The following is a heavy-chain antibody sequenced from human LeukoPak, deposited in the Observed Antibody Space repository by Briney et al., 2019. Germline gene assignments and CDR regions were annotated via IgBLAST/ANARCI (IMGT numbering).Heavy chain of an antibody. Sequence: SVKVSCKAPGGTFSSYAISWVRQAPGQGLEWMGTIIPIVGIANYAQKFQGRVTITADKFTSTAYMELSSLRSEDTAVYYCAREGEMATIYFDYWGQGTLVTVSS. CDR3: AREGEMATIYFDY. J-gene: IGHJ4*02. D-gene: IGHD5-24*01. CDR2: IIPIVGIA. CDR1: GGTFSSYA. V-gene: IGHV1-69*04.